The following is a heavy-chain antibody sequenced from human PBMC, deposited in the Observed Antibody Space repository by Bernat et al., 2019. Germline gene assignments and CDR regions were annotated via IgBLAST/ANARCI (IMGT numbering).Heavy chain of an antibody. V-gene: IGHV3-7*04. CDR2: INEDGNIQ. D-gene: IGHD2-2*03. CDR1: GFTFSQSW. Sequence: EVQLVESGGGLVQTGGSLRLSCAASGFTFSQSWMYWVRQAPGKGLERVAIINEDGNIQYYGGSVKGRFTISRDNAKNSLFLQMDSLRAEDTAVYYCARDRGCCSLDCWGQGTLVTVSS. J-gene: IGHJ4*02. CDR3: ARDRGCCSLDC.